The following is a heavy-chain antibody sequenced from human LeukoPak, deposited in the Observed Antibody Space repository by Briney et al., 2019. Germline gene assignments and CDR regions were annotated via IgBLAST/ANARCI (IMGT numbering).Heavy chain of an antibody. Sequence: PSETLSLTCTVSGGSISSSSYYWGWIRQPPGKELQWIASVYYSGRTNYSPSLKNRVTISVDTSEKQFSLQLNSVTAADTAVYYCARQGSAYYFDFWGQGLLVTVSS. J-gene: IGHJ4*02. CDR3: ARQGSAYYFDF. CDR1: GGSISSSSYY. D-gene: IGHD2-15*01. CDR2: VYYSGRT. V-gene: IGHV4-39*01.